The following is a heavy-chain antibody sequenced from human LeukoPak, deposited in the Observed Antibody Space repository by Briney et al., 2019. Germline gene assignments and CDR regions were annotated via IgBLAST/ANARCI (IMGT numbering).Heavy chain of an antibody. Sequence: SETLSLTCTVSGGSISSSSYYWGWIRQPPGKGLEWIGSIYYSGSTYYNPSLKSRVTISVDTSKNQFSLKLSSVTAADTAVYYCARHEGRQLVLMPWFDHWGQGTLVTVSS. CDR1: GGSISSSSYY. J-gene: IGHJ5*02. CDR3: ARHEGRQLVLMPWFDH. CDR2: IYYSGST. V-gene: IGHV4-39*01. D-gene: IGHD6-13*01.